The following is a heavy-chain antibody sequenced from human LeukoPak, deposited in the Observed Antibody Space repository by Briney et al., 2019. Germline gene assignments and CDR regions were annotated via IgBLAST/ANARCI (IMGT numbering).Heavy chain of an antibody. D-gene: IGHD3-3*01. Sequence: GGSLRLSCAASGFIFSSYAMSWVRQAPGKGLEWVSAISGSGDSTYYADSVKGRFTISRDNSQNTLYLEMNSLRAEDTAVYYCAKMDYDFWSGSFDRWGQGTLVTVSS. CDR2: ISGSGDST. CDR3: AKMDYDFWSGSFDR. V-gene: IGHV3-23*01. CDR1: GFIFSSYA. J-gene: IGHJ4*02.